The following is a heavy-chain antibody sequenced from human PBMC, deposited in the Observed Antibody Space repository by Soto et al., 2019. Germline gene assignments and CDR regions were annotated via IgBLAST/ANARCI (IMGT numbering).Heavy chain of an antibody. J-gene: IGHJ6*02. Sequence: PGGSLRLSCAVSGFTFSDHYMDWVRQAPGKGLEWVGRTRNKDHSYTTEYAASVKGRFTISRDDSKNSLHLQMNSLKTEDTAVYYCVRSWLSGLGGMDVWGQGTTVTVS. CDR1: GFTFSDHY. CDR3: VRSWLSGLGGMDV. V-gene: IGHV3-72*01. D-gene: IGHD3-22*01. CDR2: TRNKDHSYTT.